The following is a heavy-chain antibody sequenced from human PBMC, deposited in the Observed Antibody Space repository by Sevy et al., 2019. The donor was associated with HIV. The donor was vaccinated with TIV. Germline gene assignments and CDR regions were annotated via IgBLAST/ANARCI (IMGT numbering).Heavy chain of an antibody. CDR2: IKGEGEGGRA. CDR1: GFTFSDAW. D-gene: IGHD1-7*01. J-gene: IGHJ3*01. Sequence: GESLKISCAASGFTFSDAWMAWVRQAPGKGLEWVGHIKGEGEGGRADYTAPVKGRFTISRDDSRSTFYLQMNSLKTDDTAMYYCTTECGSGTTWVRAYDLWGQGTMVTVSS. V-gene: IGHV3-15*01. CDR3: TTECGSGTTWVRAYDL.